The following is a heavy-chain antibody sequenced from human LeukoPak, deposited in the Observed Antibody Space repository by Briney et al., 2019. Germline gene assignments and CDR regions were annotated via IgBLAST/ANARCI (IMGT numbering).Heavy chain of an antibody. CDR1: RGTFISYA. J-gene: IGHJ5*02. V-gene: IGHV1-69*01. D-gene: IGHD2-2*01. Sequence: SVKVSCQASRGTFISYAISWVRQAPGQGLEWMGGIIPIFGTAYCAQKFQGRVTITADESTSTADMELSSLRSEDTAVYYCARDCSSTSCYVTGFVPWGEGTQVTVSS. CDR3: ARDCSSTSCYVTGFVP. CDR2: IIPIFGTA.